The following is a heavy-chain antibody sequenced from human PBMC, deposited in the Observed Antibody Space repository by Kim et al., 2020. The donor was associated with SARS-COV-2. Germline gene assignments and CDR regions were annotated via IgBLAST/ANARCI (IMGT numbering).Heavy chain of an antibody. CDR2: IWYDGSNK. J-gene: IGHJ4*02. D-gene: IGHD4-17*01. CDR1: GFTFSSYG. V-gene: IGHV3-33*01. CDR3: ARRARAGDYNPPDY. Sequence: GGSLRLSCAASGFTFSSYGMHWVRQAPGKGLEWVAVIWYDGSNKYYADSVKGRFTISRDNSKNTLYLQMNSLRAEDTAVYYCARRARAGDYNPPDYWGQGTLVTVSS.